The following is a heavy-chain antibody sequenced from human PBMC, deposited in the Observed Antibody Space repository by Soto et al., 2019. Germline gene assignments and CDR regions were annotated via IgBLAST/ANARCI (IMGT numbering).Heavy chain of an antibody. CDR1: GFTFSSYA. CDR3: AKDGRSVVVAATTNYYYYYMDV. CDR2: ISGSGGST. D-gene: IGHD2-15*01. Sequence: EVQLLESGGGLVQPGGSLRLSCAASGFTFSSYAMSWVRQAPGKGLEWVSAISGSGGSTYYADSVKGRFTISRDNSKNTLYLQMNSLRAEDTAVYYCAKDGRSVVVAATTNYYYYYMDVWGKGTTVTVSS. J-gene: IGHJ6*03. V-gene: IGHV3-23*01.